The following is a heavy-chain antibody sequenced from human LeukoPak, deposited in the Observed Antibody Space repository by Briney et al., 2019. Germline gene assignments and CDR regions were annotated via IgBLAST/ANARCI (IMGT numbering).Heavy chain of an antibody. D-gene: IGHD1-26*01. V-gene: IGHV4-59*01. Sequence: SETLSLTCTVSGGSISSYYWSWIRQPPGKGLEWIGYTYYSGSTNYNPSLKSRVTISVDTSKNQFSLKLSSVTAADTAVYYCTRARLRSGSYDLGYWGQGTLVTVSS. CDR1: GGSISSYY. CDR2: TYYSGST. CDR3: TRARLRSGSYDLGY. J-gene: IGHJ4*02.